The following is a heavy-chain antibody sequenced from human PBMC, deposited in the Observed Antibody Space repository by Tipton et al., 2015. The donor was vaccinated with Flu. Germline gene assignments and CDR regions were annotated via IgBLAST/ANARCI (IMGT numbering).Heavy chain of an antibody. Sequence: GLVKPSETLSLTCTVSGYFITSGFYWGWIRQPPGKGLEWIGSIYHAGVTFYNPSLKGRATISVDTSNNQFSLKLRSVTAADTAVYYCARGGGVVPPADVLDVWGNGTTVTVSS. CDR1: GYFITSGFY. CDR3: ARGGGVVPPADVLDV. J-gene: IGHJ6*04. D-gene: IGHD2-2*01. V-gene: IGHV4-38-2*02. CDR2: IYHAGVT.